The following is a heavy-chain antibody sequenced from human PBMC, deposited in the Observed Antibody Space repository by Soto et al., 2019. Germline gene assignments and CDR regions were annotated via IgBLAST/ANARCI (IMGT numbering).Heavy chain of an antibody. V-gene: IGHV3-33*01. J-gene: IGHJ4*02. CDR3: ARDTSSSCYPTSFAY. CDR2: IWYDGSKK. CDR1: GFSFSSYG. D-gene: IGHD6-13*01. Sequence: PGGSLRLACAASGFSFSSYGMHWVRQAPGKGLEWVAVIWYDGSKKYYADSVKGRFTISRDNSKNTLYLQMNSLRAEDTAVYYCARDTSSSCYPTSFAYWGQGTLVTVSS.